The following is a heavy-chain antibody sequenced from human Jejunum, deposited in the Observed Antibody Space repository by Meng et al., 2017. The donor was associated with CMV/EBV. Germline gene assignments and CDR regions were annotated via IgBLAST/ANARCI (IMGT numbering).Heavy chain of an antibody. CDR2: ITQDGSEQ. V-gene: IGHV3-7*01. D-gene: IGHD4-17*01. CDR1: FSNFW. J-gene: IGHJ6*02. Sequence: FSNFWMGWVRQPPGEGLEWVANITQDGSEQYYVASVKGRFTISRANAKNSLYLQMNSLRAEDTAVYYCARQAYGGYAYYYYGMDVWGQGTTVTVSS. CDR3: ARQAYGGYAYYYYGMDV.